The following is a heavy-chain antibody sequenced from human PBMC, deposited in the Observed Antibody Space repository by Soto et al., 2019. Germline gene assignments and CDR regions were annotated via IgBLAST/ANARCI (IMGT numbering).Heavy chain of an antibody. Sequence: EVQLLESGGGLVQPGRSLRLSCAASGFTFSSYAMNWVRQAPGKGLEWVSAMSGTGGSTYYADSVKGRFTISRDKSKNTLYLQMNSLRVEDTAVFYCAKAGLSSGWSPSYFDYWGQGTLVTVSS. J-gene: IGHJ4*02. CDR1: GFTFSSYA. CDR3: AKAGLSSGWSPSYFDY. V-gene: IGHV3-23*01. CDR2: MSGTGGST. D-gene: IGHD6-13*01.